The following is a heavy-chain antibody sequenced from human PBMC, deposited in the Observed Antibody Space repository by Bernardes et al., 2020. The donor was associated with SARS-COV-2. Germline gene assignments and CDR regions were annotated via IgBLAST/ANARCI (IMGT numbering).Heavy chain of an antibody. V-gene: IGHV3-23*01. CDR3: AKAKMIVGAVLDS. J-gene: IGHJ4*02. CDR2: ISGSGTNS. CDR1: GFTFRSYA. Sequence: GGSLRLSCAASGFTFRSYAMTWVRQAPGKGLDWVSSISGSGTNSHYADSVRGRFTISRDNSKNTVYLQMNGLRADDTAVYFCAKAKMIVGAVLDSWGQGILVTVSS. D-gene: IGHD3-22*01.